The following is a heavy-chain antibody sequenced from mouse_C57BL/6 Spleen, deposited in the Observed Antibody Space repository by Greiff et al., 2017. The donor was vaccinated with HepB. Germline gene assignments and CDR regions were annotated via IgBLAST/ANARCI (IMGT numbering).Heavy chain of an antibody. CDR1: GYTFTSYW. V-gene: IGHV1-61*01. Sequence: VQLQQPGAELVRPGSSVKLSCKASGYTFTSYWMDWVKQRPGQGLEWIGNIYPSDSETHYNQKFKDKATLTVDKSSSTAYMQLSSLTSEDSAVYYCARGDYYGSSYFFDVWGTGTTVTVSS. D-gene: IGHD1-1*01. J-gene: IGHJ1*03. CDR2: IYPSDSET. CDR3: ARGDYYGSSYFFDV.